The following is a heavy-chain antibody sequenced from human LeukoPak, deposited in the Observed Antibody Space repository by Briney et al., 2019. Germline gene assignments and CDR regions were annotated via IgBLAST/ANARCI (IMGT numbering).Heavy chain of an antibody. V-gene: IGHV4-59*01. CDR3: ARARVYYYGSGSHIREGFDP. Sequence: SETLSLTCTVSGGSISSYYWSWIRQPPGKGLEWIGYIYYSGSTNYNPSLKSRVTISVDTSKNQFSLKLSSVTAADTAVYYCARARVYYYGSGSHIREGFDPWGQGTLVTVSS. D-gene: IGHD3-10*01. CDR1: GGSISSYY. J-gene: IGHJ5*02. CDR2: IYYSGST.